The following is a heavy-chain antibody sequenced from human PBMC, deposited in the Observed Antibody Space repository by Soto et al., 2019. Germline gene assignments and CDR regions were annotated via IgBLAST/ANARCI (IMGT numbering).Heavy chain of an antibody. CDR1: GASISSFN. V-gene: IGHV4-4*07. CDR2: LNIAGTI. CDR3: ARDRGEYTSSWFWYFSH. D-gene: IGHD6-13*01. J-gene: IGHJ2*01. Sequence: LSLTCSVSGASISSFNWNWVRQPAGKGPEWVGRLNIAGTINYNPSLKSRITMSMDTSKNQISLHLRSVTAADTAIYYCARDRGEYTSSWFWYFSHWGHGTLVTVSS.